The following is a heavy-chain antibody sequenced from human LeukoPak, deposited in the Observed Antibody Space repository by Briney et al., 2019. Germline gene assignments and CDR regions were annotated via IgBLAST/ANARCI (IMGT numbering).Heavy chain of an antibody. V-gene: IGHV3-30*18. CDR2: ISYDGSNK. CDR3: AKDIDTIFSTSTLDY. J-gene: IGHJ4*02. Sequence: GRSLRLSCAASGFTFSSYGMHWVRQAPGKGLEWVAVISYDGSNKYYADSVKGRFTISRDNSKNTLYLQMNSLRAEDTAVYYCAKDIDTIFSTSTLDYWGQGTLVTVSS. D-gene: IGHD3-9*01. CDR1: GFTFSSYG.